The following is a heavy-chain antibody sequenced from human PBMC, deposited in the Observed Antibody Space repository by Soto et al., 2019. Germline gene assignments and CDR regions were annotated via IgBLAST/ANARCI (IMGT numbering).Heavy chain of an antibody. CDR2: INHSGST. Sequence: ETLSLTCAVYGGSFSGYYWSWIRQPPGKGLEWIGEINHSGSTNYNPSLKSRVTISVDTSKNQFSLKLSSVTAADTAVYYCARRGYYDILTGYYTQGFDYWGQGTLVTVSS. CDR1: GGSFSGYY. V-gene: IGHV4-34*01. D-gene: IGHD3-9*01. J-gene: IGHJ4*02. CDR3: ARRGYYDILTGYYTQGFDY.